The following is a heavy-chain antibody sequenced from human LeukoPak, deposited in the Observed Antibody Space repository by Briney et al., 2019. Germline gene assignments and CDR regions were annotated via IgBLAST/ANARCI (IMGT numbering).Heavy chain of an antibody. J-gene: IGHJ6*03. Sequence: GGSLRLSCAASGFTFRSYGMHWVRQAPGKGLEWVAFIRYDGNNKYYGDSVKGRFTISRDNSKNTLYLQMNSLRAEDTAVYYCARGGYSYDHQTEIASVFYYYYMDVWGKGTTVTVSS. V-gene: IGHV3-30*02. CDR1: GFTFRSYG. CDR2: IRYDGNNK. D-gene: IGHD5-18*01. CDR3: ARGGYSYDHQTEIASVFYYYYMDV.